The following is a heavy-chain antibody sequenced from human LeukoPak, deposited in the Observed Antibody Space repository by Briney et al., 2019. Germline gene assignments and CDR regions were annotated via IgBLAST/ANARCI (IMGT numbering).Heavy chain of an antibody. CDR1: GFTFSSYS. CDR2: ISSSSSTI. J-gene: IGHJ4*02. V-gene: IGHV3-48*01. D-gene: IGHD7-27*01. Sequence: GGSLRLSCAASGFTFSSYSMNWVRQAPGKGLEWVSYISSSSSTIYYADSVKGRFTISRDNAKNSLYLQMNSLRAEDTAVYYCARLGTRDYWGQGTLVTVSS. CDR3: ARLGTRDY.